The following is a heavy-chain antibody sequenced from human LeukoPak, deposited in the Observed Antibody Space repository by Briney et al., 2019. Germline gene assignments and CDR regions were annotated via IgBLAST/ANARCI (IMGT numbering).Heavy chain of an antibody. CDR1: GFSFSSCA. J-gene: IGHJ6*02. V-gene: IGHV3-23*01. CDR3: AKVPSIAALSGMDV. Sequence: GGSLRLSCAASGFSFSSCAMSWVRQAPGKGLEGVSAVSGSGGSTYYADFVKGRFTISRDNSKNTLYLQMNSLRAEDTAVYYCAKVPSIAALSGMDVWGQGTTVTVSS. CDR2: VSGSGGST. D-gene: IGHD6-25*01.